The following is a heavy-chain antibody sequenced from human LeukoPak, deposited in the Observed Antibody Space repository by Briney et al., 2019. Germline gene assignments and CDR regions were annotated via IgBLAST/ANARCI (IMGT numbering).Heavy chain of an antibody. J-gene: IGHJ4*02. CDR3: ARKPVYSSSHFDY. Sequence: GGSLRLSCAASGFTVSSNYMSWVRQAPGKGLEWVSSISSSSSYIYYADSVKGRFTISRDNAKNSLYLQMNSLRAEDTAVYYCARKPVYSSSHFDYWGQGTLVTVSS. CDR1: GFTVSSNY. D-gene: IGHD6-6*01. V-gene: IGHV3-21*01. CDR2: ISSSSSYI.